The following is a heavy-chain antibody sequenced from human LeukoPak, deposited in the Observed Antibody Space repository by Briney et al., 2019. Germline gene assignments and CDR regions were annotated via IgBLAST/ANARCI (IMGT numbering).Heavy chain of an antibody. CDR2: ISGSGGYT. Sequence: SGGSLRLSCAASGFTFSSYAMNWVRQAPGKGVEWVSGISGSGGYTYYADSVKGRFTISRDNSKNTLYLQMNRLRDEDTAVYYCASGVVDNDAFDIWGQGTMVTVSS. CDR3: ASGVVDNDAFDI. J-gene: IGHJ3*02. CDR1: GFTFSSYA. V-gene: IGHV3-23*01. D-gene: IGHD5-12*01.